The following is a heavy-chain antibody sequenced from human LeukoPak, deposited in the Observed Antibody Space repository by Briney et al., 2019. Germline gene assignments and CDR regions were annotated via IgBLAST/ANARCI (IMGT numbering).Heavy chain of an antibody. J-gene: IGHJ3*02. CDR3: AHTTYYYDSSGYYYSDPDAFDI. CDR2: IYWNDYK. D-gene: IGHD3-22*01. V-gene: IGHV2-5*01. Sequence: SGPTLVKPTQTLTLTCTFSGFSLSTSGVGVGWIRQPPGKALEWLSLIYWNDYKLYSPSLKSRLTITKDQSKNQVVLTMTNMDPVDTATYYCAHTTYYYDSSGYYYSDPDAFDIWGQGTMVTVSS. CDR1: GFSLSTSGVG.